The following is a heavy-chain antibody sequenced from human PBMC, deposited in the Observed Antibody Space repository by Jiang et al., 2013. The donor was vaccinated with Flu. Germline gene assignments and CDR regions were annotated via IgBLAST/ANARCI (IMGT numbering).Heavy chain of an antibody. V-gene: IGHV4-34*01. D-gene: IGHD3-16*02. CDR2: INRSGST. J-gene: IGHJ4*02. CDR3: ARVREYDYVWGTYRTNDY. CDR1: GGSFSGYY. Sequence: LLKPSETLSLTCAVYGGSFSGYYWSWIRQPPGKGLEWLGEINRSGSTNYNPSLKSRVTISVDTSKNQFSLKLSSVTAADTAVYYCARVREYDYVWGTYRTNDYWGQGSLVTVSS.